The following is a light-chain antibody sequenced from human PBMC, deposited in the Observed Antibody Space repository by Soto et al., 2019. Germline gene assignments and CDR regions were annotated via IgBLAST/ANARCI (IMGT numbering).Light chain of an antibody. CDR1: QSVGRN. J-gene: IGKJ4*01. CDR2: GAS. Sequence: EIVMTQSPATLSVSPGERATLSCRASQSVGRNLAWYQQKPGQAPRLLIYGASTRATGIPARFTGSGSGTEFTLTISSLQSEDFAMSSCLQYTHWPPLTFGGGTKVEIK. V-gene: IGKV3-15*01. CDR3: LQYTHWPPLT.